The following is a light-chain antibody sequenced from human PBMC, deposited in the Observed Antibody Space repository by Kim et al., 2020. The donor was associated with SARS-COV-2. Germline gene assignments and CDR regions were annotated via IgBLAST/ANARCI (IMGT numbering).Light chain of an antibody. V-gene: IGLV2-8*01. CDR1: SSDVGGYNY. J-gene: IGLJ2*01. Sequence: QPVLTQPPSASGSPGQSVTISCTGTSSDVGGYNYVSWYQQHPGKAPKLMLYEVNKRPSGVPDRFSGSKSGNTASLTVSGLQAEDEADYYCCSYAGSNSLIFGGGTQLTVL. CDR3: CSYAGSNSLI. CDR2: EVN.